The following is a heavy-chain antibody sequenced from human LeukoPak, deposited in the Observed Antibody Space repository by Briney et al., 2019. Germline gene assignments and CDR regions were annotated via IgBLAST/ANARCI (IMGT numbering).Heavy chain of an antibody. J-gene: IGHJ5*02. CDR1: GGSFSGYY. D-gene: IGHD6-19*01. Sequence: PSGTLSLTCAVYGGSFSGYYWSWIRQPPGKGLEWIGEINHSGSTNYNPSLKSRVTISVDTSKNQFSLKLSSVTAADTAVYYCARSSGIAVAGTAGAWGQGTLVTVSS. V-gene: IGHV4-34*01. CDR3: ARSSGIAVAGTAGA. CDR2: INHSGST.